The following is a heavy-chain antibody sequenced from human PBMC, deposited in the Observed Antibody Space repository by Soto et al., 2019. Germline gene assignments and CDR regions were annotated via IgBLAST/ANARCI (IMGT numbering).Heavy chain of an antibody. CDR1: RESLRGYY. J-gene: IGHJ5*02. D-gene: IGHD6-19*01. CDR3: ARGLFSSGWYSYFDP. Sequence: PSETLSVTCAVSRESLRGYYWTWIRQSPGKGLEWIGEISQSGFTNYNPSLESRVNMSVDTSKSQFSLHLTSVTAADTAVYYCARGLFSSGWYSYFDPWGQGTPVTVSS. V-gene: IGHV4-34*01. CDR2: ISQSGFT.